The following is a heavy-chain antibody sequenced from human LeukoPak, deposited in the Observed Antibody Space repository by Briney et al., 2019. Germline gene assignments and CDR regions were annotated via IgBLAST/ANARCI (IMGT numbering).Heavy chain of an antibody. CDR3: TRGYFDSSGHNSYAP. CDR1: GGSLNNYH. J-gene: IGHJ5*02. CDR2: IYLSGLSTSGST. D-gene: IGHD3-22*01. V-gene: IGHV4-4*07. Sequence: SENLSLTCTVAGGSLNNYHWTWIRQPAGKGLEWIGRIYLSGLSTSGSTNYNPSLSSRVTMSLDTSKKQFFLNLTSVTAADTAVYCTRGYFDSSGHNSYAPWGQGTLVTVSS.